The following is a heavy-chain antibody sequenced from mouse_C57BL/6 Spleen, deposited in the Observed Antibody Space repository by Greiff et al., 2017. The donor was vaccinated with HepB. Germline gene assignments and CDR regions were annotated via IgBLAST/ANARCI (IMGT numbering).Heavy chain of an antibody. CDR2: INPYNGGT. CDR3: ARGDYGSSYVGWYFDV. J-gene: IGHJ1*03. Sequence: EVQLQQSGPVLVKPGASVKMSCKASGYTFTDYYMNWVKQSHGKSLEWIGVINPYNGGTSYNQKFKGKATLTVDKSSSTAYMELNSLTSEDSAVYYCARGDYGSSYVGWYFDVWGTGTTVTVSS. CDR1: GYTFTDYY. V-gene: IGHV1-19*01. D-gene: IGHD1-1*01.